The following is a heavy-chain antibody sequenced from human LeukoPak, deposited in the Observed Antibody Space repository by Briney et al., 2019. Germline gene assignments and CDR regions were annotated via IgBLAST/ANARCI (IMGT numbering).Heavy chain of an antibody. CDR2: INPTGGST. CDR1: GYTFTSNY. J-gene: IGHJ5*02. CDR3: ARDISVRDAAWWFNP. D-gene: IGHD5-24*01. Sequence: GASVKVSCKPSGYTFTSNYMHWVPQAPGHGLKWMGVINPTGGSTSYAHKFQGRITLTRDMSTSTDYLELSSLRSDDTAVYYCARDISVRDAAWWFNPWGQGTLVTVSS. V-gene: IGHV1-46*01.